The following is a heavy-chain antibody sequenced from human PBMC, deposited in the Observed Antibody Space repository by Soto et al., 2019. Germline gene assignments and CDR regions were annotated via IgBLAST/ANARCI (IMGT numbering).Heavy chain of an antibody. J-gene: IGHJ4*02. CDR1: GFTFSSYS. CDR2: ISSSSSTV. CDR3: VRDRGYCSGGSCYRNLFEY. V-gene: IGHV3-48*02. Sequence: EVQLVESGGGLVQGGGSLRLSCAASGFTFSSYSMNWVRQAPGKGLEWVSDISSSSSTVYYADSVKGRFTISRDNAKNSLYLQMNSLRDEDTAVYYCVRDRGYCSGGSCYRNLFEYWGQGTLVTVSS. D-gene: IGHD2-15*01.